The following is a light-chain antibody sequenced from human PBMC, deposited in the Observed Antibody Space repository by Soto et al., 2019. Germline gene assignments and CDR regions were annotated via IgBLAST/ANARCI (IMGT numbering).Light chain of an antibody. CDR3: QQYYNWPRT. Sequence: EIVLTQSPATLSVSPCERATLSSRASQSVSSLLAWYQQKPGQAPRLLIHGATTRATGIPARFSGSGSGTEFTLTISSLQSEDFAVYYCQQYYNWPRTFGQGTKVDI. J-gene: IGKJ1*01. CDR2: GAT. V-gene: IGKV3-15*01. CDR1: QSVSSL.